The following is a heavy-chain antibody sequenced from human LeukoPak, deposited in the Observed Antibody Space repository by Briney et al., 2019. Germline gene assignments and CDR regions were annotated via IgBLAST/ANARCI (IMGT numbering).Heavy chain of an antibody. J-gene: IGHJ6*02. CDR1: GFTFSSFG. CDR3: ARDGSSCSGGSCYQYGMDV. CDR2: INPAGNIL. D-gene: IGHD2-15*01. Sequence: PGGSLRLSCAASGFTFSSFGMNWVRQAPGKGLEWISYINPAGNILYYSDSVKGRFTISRDNAKSSLFLQMHSLRAEDTAVYYCARDGSSCSGGSCYQYGMDVWGQGTTVTVSS. V-gene: IGHV3-48*03.